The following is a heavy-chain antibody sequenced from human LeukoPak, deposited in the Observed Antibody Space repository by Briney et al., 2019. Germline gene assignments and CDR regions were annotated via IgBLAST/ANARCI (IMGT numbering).Heavy chain of an antibody. CDR2: IYHSGST. CDR1: GYSISSGYY. CDR3: ARDRRGDFDAFDI. J-gene: IGHJ3*02. Sequence: SETLSLTCTVSGYSISSGYYWGWIRQPPGKGLEWIGSIYHSGSTYYNPSLKSRVTISVDTSKNQFSLKLSSVTAADTAVYYCARDRRGDFDAFDIWGQGTMVTVSS. D-gene: IGHD2-21*02. V-gene: IGHV4-38-2*02.